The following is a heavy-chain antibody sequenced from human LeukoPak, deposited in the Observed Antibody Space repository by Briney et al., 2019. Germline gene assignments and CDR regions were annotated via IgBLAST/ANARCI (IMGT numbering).Heavy chain of an antibody. CDR3: ARYSWSASTPGSWFDP. J-gene: IGHJ5*02. V-gene: IGHV4-59*08. CDR1: GGSFNGYF. Sequence: SETLSLTCSVYGGSFNGYFWTWIRQPPGKGLEWIGYIYNNGNNNYNPSLKSRISISVDTSKNQISLKLSSVTAADTALYYCARYSWSASTPGSWFDPWGQGTLVTVSS. D-gene: IGHD2-15*01. CDR2: IYNNGNN.